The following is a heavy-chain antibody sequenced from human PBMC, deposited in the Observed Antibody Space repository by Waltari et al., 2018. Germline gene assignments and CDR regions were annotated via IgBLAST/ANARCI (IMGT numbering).Heavy chain of an antibody. J-gene: IGHJ1*01. Sequence: QVQLVQSGAEVKKPGSSVKVSCKASGGTFSSYAISWVRQAPGQGLEWMGRISPIFGTANYAQKFQGRFTITADKSTSTAYMELSSLRSEDTAVYYCASVGFGGDDEYFQHWGQGTLVTVSS. V-gene: IGHV1-69*08. CDR2: ISPIFGTA. CDR1: GGTFSSYA. CDR3: ASVGFGGDDEYFQH. D-gene: IGHD2-21*01.